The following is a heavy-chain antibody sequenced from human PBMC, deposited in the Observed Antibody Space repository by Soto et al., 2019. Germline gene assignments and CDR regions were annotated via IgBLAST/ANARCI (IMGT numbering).Heavy chain of an antibody. D-gene: IGHD3-10*01. J-gene: IGHJ6*02. CDR3: ARHSFGDAITSLTDHYFNGMDV. V-gene: IGHV5-51*01. CDR1: GFRFTNYW. Sequence: GESLKISCKASGFRFTNYWIGWVRQMPGKGLEWMGISFPGDSEARYSPSFEGHVTISADKFVRTASLQWGSLKASDTATYYCARHSFGDAITSLTDHYFNGMDVWGQGTTVTVSS. CDR2: SFPGDSEA.